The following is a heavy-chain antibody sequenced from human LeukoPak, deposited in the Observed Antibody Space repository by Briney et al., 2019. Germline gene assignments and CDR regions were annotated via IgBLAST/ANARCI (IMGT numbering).Heavy chain of an antibody. J-gene: IGHJ5*02. CDR1: GGSISSYY. CDR2: IYYSGST. V-gene: IGHV4-59*01. D-gene: IGHD3-10*01. Sequence: RSSETLSLTCTVSGGSISSYYWSWIRQPPGKGLEWIGYIYYSGSTNYNPSLKSRVTISVDTSKNQFSLKLSSVTAADTAVYYCARVLGEYYYGSGSETFDPWGQGTLVTVSS. CDR3: ARVLGEYYYGSGSETFDP.